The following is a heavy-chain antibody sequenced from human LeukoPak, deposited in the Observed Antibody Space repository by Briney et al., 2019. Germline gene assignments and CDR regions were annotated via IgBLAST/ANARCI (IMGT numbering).Heavy chain of an antibody. Sequence: ASVTVSCKASGYTFTGYYMHWVRQAPGKGLEWMGGFDPEDGETIYAQKFQGRVTMTEDTSTDTAYMELSSLRSEDTAVYYCATDPRVRSFLEWSPNTLGYWGQGTLVTVSS. V-gene: IGHV1-24*01. CDR2: FDPEDGET. CDR3: ATDPRVRSFLEWSPNTLGY. J-gene: IGHJ4*02. CDR1: GYTFTGYY. D-gene: IGHD3-3*01.